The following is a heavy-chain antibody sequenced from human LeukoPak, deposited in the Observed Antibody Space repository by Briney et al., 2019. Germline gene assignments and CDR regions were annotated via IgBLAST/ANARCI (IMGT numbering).Heavy chain of an antibody. Sequence: GGSLRLSCAASGFTFSSFWMSWVRQAPGKGLEWVANINQDGSEKYYVGSVKGRFTISRDNAKNSLYLQMNSLRAEDTAVYYCARDSPSSTSWGYWGQGTLVTVSS. CDR1: GFTFSSFW. D-gene: IGHD2-2*01. CDR3: ARDSPSSTSWGY. J-gene: IGHJ4*02. V-gene: IGHV3-7*01. CDR2: INQDGSEK.